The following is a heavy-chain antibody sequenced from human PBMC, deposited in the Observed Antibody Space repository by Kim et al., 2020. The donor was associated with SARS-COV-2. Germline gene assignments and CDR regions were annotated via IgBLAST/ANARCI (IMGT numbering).Heavy chain of an antibody. CDR2: IWYDGSNK. CDR3: AKEAPLVNYYGSGSLIDY. D-gene: IGHD3-10*01. Sequence: GGSLRLSCAASGFTFSSYGMHWVRQAPGKGLEWVAVIWYDGSNKYYADSVKGRFTISRDNSKNTLYLQMNSLRAEDTAVYYCAKEAPLVNYYGSGSLIDYWGQGTLVTVSS. CDR1: GFTFSSYG. V-gene: IGHV3-33*06. J-gene: IGHJ4*02.